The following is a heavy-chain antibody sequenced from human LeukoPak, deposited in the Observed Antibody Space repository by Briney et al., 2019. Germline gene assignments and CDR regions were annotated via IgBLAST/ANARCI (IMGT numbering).Heavy chain of an antibody. CDR2: INSSGGST. J-gene: IGHJ4*02. D-gene: IGHD3-3*01. CDR3: AREDGRFLEWLFFDY. Sequence: ASVKVSCKASGYTFTSYYMHWVRQAPGQGLEWMGIINSSGGSTSYAQKFQGRVTMTRDTSTSTVYMELSSLRSEDTAVYYCAREDGRFLEWLFFDYWGQGTLVTVSS. CDR1: GYTFTSYY. V-gene: IGHV1-46*01.